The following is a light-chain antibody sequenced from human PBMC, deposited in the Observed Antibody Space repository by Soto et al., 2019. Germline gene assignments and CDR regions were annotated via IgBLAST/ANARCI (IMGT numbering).Light chain of an antibody. J-gene: IGLJ3*02. CDR3: SSYTGTNTWV. CDR2: EVS. CDR1: SSDIGAYNY. V-gene: IGLV2-14*01. Sequence: QSALTQPASVSGSPGQSITISCTGTSSDIGAYNYVSWYQQHPGKAPKLIFYEVSNRPSGVSDRFSGSKSSNTASLTISGLQAEDEADYYCSSYTGTNTWVFGGGTKLTVL.